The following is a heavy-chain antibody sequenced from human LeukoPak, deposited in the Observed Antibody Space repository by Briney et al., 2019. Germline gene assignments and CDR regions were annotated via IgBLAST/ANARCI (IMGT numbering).Heavy chain of an antibody. J-gene: IGHJ6*04. CDR2: ISSSGSTI. D-gene: IGHD3-10*02. CDR3: AELGITMIGGV. V-gene: IGHV3-48*03. CDR1: GCTYSSYE. Sequence: PGGSLRLSCAASGCTYSSYEMNWVRQAPGKGLEWVSYISSSGSTIYYADSVKGRFTISRDNAKNSLYLQMNSVRAEDTAVYYCAELGITMIGGVWGKGTTVTISS.